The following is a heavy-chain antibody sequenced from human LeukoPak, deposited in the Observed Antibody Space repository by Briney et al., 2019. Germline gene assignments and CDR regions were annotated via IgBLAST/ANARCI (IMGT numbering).Heavy chain of an antibody. CDR3: ARVEVPAALLGFDY. V-gene: IGHV1-18*01. Sequence: GASVKVSCKASGYTFSDYGITWVRQAPGQGLEWMVWISTDNDYTDYSQKLQGRVTMTTDTSTSTAYMELRSLRSDDTALYYCARVEVPAALLGFDYWGQGTLVTVSS. D-gene: IGHD2-2*01. CDR1: GYTFSDYG. J-gene: IGHJ4*02. CDR2: ISTDNDYT.